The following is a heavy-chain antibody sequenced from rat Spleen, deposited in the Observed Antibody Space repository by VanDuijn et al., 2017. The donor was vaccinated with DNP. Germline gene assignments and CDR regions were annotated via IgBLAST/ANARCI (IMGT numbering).Heavy chain of an antibody. Sequence: QVQLKESGPGLVQPSQTLSLTCTVSGFSLTSNSVHWVRQPQGKGLEWMGGIWGDGSTDYNSALKSRLSISRDTSKSQVFLKMNSLQTDATAIYFCTRSPYYYSSYIYFDYWGQGVMVTVSS. D-gene: IGHD1-2*01. CDR3: TRSPYYYSSYIYFDY. CDR1: GFSLTSNS. J-gene: IGHJ2*01. V-gene: IGHV2-1*01. CDR2: IWGDGST.